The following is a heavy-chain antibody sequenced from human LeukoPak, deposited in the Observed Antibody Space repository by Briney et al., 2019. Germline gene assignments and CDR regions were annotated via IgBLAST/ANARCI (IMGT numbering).Heavy chain of an antibody. CDR3: ARDAGGYSYGGAVNWFDP. J-gene: IGHJ5*02. CDR1: GDSVSSNSAA. CDR2: TYYRSKWYN. V-gene: IGHV6-1*01. Sequence: SQTLSLTCAISGDSVSSNSAAWNWIRQSPSRGLEWLGRTYYRSKWYNDYAVSVKSRITINPDTSKSQFSLQLNSVTPEDTAVYYCARDAGGYSYGGAVNWFDPWGQGTLVTVSS. D-gene: IGHD5-18*01.